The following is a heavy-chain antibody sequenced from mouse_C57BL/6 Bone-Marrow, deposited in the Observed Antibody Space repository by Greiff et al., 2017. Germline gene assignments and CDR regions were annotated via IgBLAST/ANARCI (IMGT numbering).Heavy chain of an antibody. V-gene: IGHV14-4*01. Sequence: EVQLQQSGAELVRPGASVKLSCTASGFNIKDDYMHWVKQRPEQGLEWIGWIDPETGDTEYASKFQGKATITADTSSNTAYLQLSSLTSEDTAVYYCTSLIYYDYGLFAYWGQGTLVTVSA. J-gene: IGHJ3*01. CDR3: TSLIYYDYGLFAY. CDR1: GFNIKDDY. CDR2: IDPETGDT. D-gene: IGHD2-4*01.